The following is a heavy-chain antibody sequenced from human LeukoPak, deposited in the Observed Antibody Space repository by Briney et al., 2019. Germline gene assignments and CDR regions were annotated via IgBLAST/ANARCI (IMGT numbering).Heavy chain of an antibody. D-gene: IGHD1-26*01. CDR1: GFTFSTYN. J-gene: IGHJ3*02. CDR3: ARDVGASAPDAFLI. V-gene: IGHV3-21*01. Sequence: GGSLRLSCATSGFTFSTYNMNWVRQAPGKGLEWVSSISSSSNYIYYADSVKGRFTISRDNAKNSLYLQMNSLRAEDTDVYYCARDVGASAPDAFLIWGHGTMVTVSS. CDR2: ISSSSNYI.